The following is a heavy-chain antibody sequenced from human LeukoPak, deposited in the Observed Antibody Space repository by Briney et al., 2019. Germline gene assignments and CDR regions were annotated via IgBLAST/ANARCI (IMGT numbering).Heavy chain of an antibody. CDR1: GFTFSSYE. CDR3: ARVKAPPLV. D-gene: IGHD3-16*02. CDR2: ISSSGSTI. Sequence: GGSLRLSCAASGFTFSSYEMNWVRQAPGKGLEWVSYISSSGSTIYYADSVKGRFTISRDNAKNSLYLQMNSLRVEDTAVYYCARVKAPPLVWGQGILVTVSS. V-gene: IGHV3-48*03. J-gene: IGHJ4*02.